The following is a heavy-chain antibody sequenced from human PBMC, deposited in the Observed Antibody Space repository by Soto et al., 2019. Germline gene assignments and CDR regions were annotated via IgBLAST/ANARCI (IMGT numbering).Heavy chain of an antibody. CDR1: GFTFSSYA. Sequence: EVQLLESGGGLVQPGGSLRLSCAASGFTFSSYAMSWVRQAPGKGLEWVSAISGSGGSTYYADSVKGRFTISRDNSKNTLYRQMNSLRAEDTAVYYCAKDLPRSIVVVASPYYFDYWGQGTLVTVSS. V-gene: IGHV3-23*01. J-gene: IGHJ4*02. CDR2: ISGSGGST. D-gene: IGHD2-15*01. CDR3: AKDLPRSIVVVASPYYFDY.